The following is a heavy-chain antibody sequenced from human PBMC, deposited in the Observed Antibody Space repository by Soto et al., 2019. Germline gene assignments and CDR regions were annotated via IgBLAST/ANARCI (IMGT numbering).Heavy chain of an antibody. Sequence: QVQLQESGPGLVKPSETLSLTCTVSGGTISRYYWSWIRQPPGKGLEWIGYMYNTGSTVYNPSFKSRVPISVDKSXNXVSLKLNSVTAADTAVYYCARDLWGYCGTDCYPLDVWGQGTTVTVSS. J-gene: IGHJ6*02. CDR2: MYNTGST. V-gene: IGHV4-59*01. CDR1: GGTISRYY. D-gene: IGHD2-21*02. CDR3: ARDLWGYCGTDCYPLDV.